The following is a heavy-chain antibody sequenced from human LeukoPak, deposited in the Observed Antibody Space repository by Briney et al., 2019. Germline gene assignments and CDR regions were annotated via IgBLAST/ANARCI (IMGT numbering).Heavy chain of an antibody. Sequence: ASVKVSCKASGYTFITYGINWVRQAPGQGLEWMGRINTNTGNPTYAQGFTGRFVFSLDTSVSSAYLQISGLKAEDTAVYYCARPGYCSSTSCYTVGNYWGQGTLVTVSS. CDR2: INTNTGNP. CDR3: ARPGYCSSTSCYTVGNY. D-gene: IGHD2-2*02. V-gene: IGHV7-4-1*02. J-gene: IGHJ4*02. CDR1: GYTFITYG.